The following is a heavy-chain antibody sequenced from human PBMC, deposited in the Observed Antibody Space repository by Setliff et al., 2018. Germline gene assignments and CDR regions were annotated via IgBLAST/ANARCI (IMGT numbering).Heavy chain of an antibody. Sequence: SETLSLTCTVSGYSISSGYIWGWIRQPPGKGLEWVGNIGHTGSINYNPSLKSRLTISRDTSKNQVSLKLNSVTATDTAVYYCARDLWGRGTLVTSPQ. J-gene: IGHJ2*01. V-gene: IGHV4-38-2*02. CDR1: GYSISSGYI. CDR2: IGHTGSI. CDR3: ARDL.